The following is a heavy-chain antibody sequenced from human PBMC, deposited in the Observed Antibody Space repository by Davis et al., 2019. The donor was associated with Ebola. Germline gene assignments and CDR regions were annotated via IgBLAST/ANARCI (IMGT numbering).Heavy chain of an antibody. Sequence: GESLKISCAASGFTFSSYGMHWVRQAPGKGLEWVAVISYDGSNKYYADSVKGRFTISRDNSKNTLYLQMNSLRAEDTAVYYCARGSLRGTAMVNNYYYGMDVWGQGTTVTVSS. CDR3: ARGSLRGTAMVNNYYYGMDV. CDR2: ISYDGSNK. J-gene: IGHJ6*02. CDR1: GFTFSSYG. V-gene: IGHV3-30*03. D-gene: IGHD5-18*01.